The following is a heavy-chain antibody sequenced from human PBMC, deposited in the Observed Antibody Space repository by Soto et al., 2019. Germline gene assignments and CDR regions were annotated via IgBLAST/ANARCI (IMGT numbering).Heavy chain of an antibody. Sequence: ASVKVSCKASGYTFTGYYMHWLRQAPGQGLEWMGWINPNSGGTNYAQKFQGWVTMTRDTSISTAYMELSRLRSDDTAVYYCAREADSGSYGSWGQGTLVTVSS. D-gene: IGHD3-10*01. V-gene: IGHV1-2*04. CDR1: GYTFTGYY. CDR3: AREADSGSYGS. J-gene: IGHJ4*02. CDR2: INPNSGGT.